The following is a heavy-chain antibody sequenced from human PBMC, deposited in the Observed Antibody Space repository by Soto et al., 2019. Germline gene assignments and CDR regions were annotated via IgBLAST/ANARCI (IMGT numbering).Heavy chain of an antibody. V-gene: IGHV1-69*13. Sequence: EASVKVSCKASGGTFSSYAISWVRQAPGQGLEWMGGIIPIFGTANYAQKFQGRVTITADESTSTAYMELSSLRSEDTAVYYCARGFLTQYYYYYYGMDFWSQGTTVTVSS. D-gene: IGHD3-9*01. CDR3: ARGFLTQYYYYYYGMDF. CDR2: IIPIFGTA. J-gene: IGHJ6*02. CDR1: GGTFSSYA.